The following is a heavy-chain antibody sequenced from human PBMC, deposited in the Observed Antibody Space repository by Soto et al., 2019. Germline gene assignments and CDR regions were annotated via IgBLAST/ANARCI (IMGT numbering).Heavy chain of an antibody. CDR2: IYYSGST. D-gene: IGHD5-18*01. V-gene: IGHV4-30-4*01. CDR1: GGSISSGDYY. Sequence: SETLSLTCTVSGGSISSGDYYWSWIRQPPGKGLEWIGYIYYSGSTYYNPSLKSRVTISVDTFKNQFSLKLSSVTAADTAVYYCARGRGQLWSREEYYFDYWGQGTLVTVSS. CDR3: ARGRGQLWSREEYYFDY. J-gene: IGHJ4*02.